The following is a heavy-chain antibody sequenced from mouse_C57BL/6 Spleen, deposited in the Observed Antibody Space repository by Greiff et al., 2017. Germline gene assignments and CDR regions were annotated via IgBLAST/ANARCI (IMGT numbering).Heavy chain of an antibody. J-gene: IGHJ4*01. CDR2: ILPGSGST. Sequence: QVQLQQSGAELMKPGASVKLSCKATGYTFTGYWIEWVKQRPGHGLEWIGEILPGSGSTNYNEKFKGKATLTADTSSNTAYMQLSSLTTEDSAIYYCARLGGPHYAMDYWGQGTSVTVSS. CDR3: ARLGGPHYAMDY. D-gene: IGHD4-1*01. V-gene: IGHV1-9*01. CDR1: GYTFTGYW.